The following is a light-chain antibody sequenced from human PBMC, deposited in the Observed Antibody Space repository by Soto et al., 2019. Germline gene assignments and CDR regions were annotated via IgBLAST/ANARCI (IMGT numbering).Light chain of an antibody. CDR2: DVT. CDR3: SSYTSSSTYF. CDR1: SSDVGGYNY. Sequence: QSVLTQPASVSGSPGQSITISCTGTSSDVGGYNYVSWYQQHPGKAPKLMIYDVTNRPSGVSNRFSGSKSGNTASLTISGLQAEDEADYYCSSYTSSSTYFFGTGTRSPS. V-gene: IGLV2-14*01. J-gene: IGLJ1*01.